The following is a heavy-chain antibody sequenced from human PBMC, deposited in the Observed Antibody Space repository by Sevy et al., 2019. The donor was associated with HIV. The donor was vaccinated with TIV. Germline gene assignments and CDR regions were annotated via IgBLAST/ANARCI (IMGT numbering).Heavy chain of an antibody. V-gene: IGHV3-21*01. CDR3: ARYEEDTTLVNAFDI. Sequence: GGSLRLSCAASGFTFSNYIINWVRQAPGKGLEWVSSISNSGTYIYYADSVKGRFTISRDNAKNSLYLQMNSLRAEDTAVYYCARYEEDTTLVNAFDIWGQWTMVTDSS. CDR1: GFTFSNYI. D-gene: IGHD5-18*01. CDR2: ISNSGTYI. J-gene: IGHJ3*02.